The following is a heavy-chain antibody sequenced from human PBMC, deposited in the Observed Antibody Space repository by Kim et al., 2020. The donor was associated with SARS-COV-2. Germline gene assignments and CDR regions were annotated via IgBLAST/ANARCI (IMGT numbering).Heavy chain of an antibody. CDR1: GFTFSNAW. J-gene: IGHJ3*02. V-gene: IGHV3-15*01. D-gene: IGHD3-22*01. CDR3: TTALTDSSGYPDAFDI. Sequence: GGSLRLSCAASGFTFSNAWMSWVRQAPGKGLEWVGRIKSKTDGGTTDYAAPVKGRFTISRDDSKNTLYLQMNSLKTEDTAVYYCTTALTDSSGYPDAFDIWGQGTMVTVSS. CDR2: IKSKTDGGTT.